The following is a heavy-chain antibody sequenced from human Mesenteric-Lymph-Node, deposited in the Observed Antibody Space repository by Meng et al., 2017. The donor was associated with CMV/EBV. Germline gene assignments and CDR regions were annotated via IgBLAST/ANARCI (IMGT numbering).Heavy chain of an antibody. Sequence: ASGFSLNGYYIDWVRQAPGQGLEWMGRINPITGDTDYEPKFQGRVTMTSDTSISTAYMELSSLRSEDTAVYYCARETSIAAAAAFDYWGQGTLVTVSS. J-gene: IGHJ4*02. CDR1: GFSLNGYY. CDR2: INPITGDT. D-gene: IGHD6-13*01. V-gene: IGHV1-2*06. CDR3: ARETSIAAAAAFDY.